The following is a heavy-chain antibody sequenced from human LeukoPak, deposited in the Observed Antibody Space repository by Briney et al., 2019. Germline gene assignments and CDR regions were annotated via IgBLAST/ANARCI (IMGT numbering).Heavy chain of an antibody. D-gene: IGHD2-15*01. V-gene: IGHV3-7*01. J-gene: IGHJ2*01. CDR3: AREVEYFDL. Sequence: GGSLRLSCAASGFTFSTNPMSWVRQAPGKGLEWVANIKQDGSEKYYVDSVKGRFTISRDNAKNSLYLQMNSLRAEDTAVYYCAREVEYFDLWGRGTLVTVSS. CDR1: GFTFSTNP. CDR2: IKQDGSEK.